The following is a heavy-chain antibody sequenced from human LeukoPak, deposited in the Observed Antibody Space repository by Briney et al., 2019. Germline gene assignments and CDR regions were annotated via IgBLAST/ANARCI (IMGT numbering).Heavy chain of an antibody. CDR3: ARDPHRSWYYFDY. V-gene: IGHV3-11*05. Sequence: TGGSLRLSCEASGFTLSDDDMSWIRQAPGKGLEWISSISSSSSYTNYADSVKGRFTITRDNAKNSLYLQMNSLRAEDTAVYYCARDPHRSWYYFDYWGQGTLVTVSS. CDR1: GFTLSDDD. J-gene: IGHJ4*02. CDR2: ISSSSSYT. D-gene: IGHD2-15*01.